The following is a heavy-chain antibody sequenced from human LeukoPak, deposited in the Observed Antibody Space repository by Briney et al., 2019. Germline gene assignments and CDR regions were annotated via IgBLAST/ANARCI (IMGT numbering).Heavy chain of an antibody. CDR1: GFSLSTSGMC. CDR3: ARVGGARPGPWSGYYPPEYYYYYMDV. J-gene: IGHJ6*03. CDR2: IDWDDDK. Sequence: SGPALVKPTQTLTLTCTFSGFSLSTSGMCVSWIRQPPGKALEWLARIDWDDDKYYSTSLKTRLTISKDTSKNQVVLTMTNMDPVDTATYYCARVGGARPGPWSGYYPPEYYYYYMDVWGKGTTVTVSS. V-gene: IGHV2-70*11. D-gene: IGHD3-3*01.